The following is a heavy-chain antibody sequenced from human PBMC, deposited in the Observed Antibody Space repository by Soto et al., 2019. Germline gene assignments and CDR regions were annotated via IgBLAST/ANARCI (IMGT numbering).Heavy chain of an antibody. CDR3: TQWDGDAEV. CDR2: ISASSGKI. J-gene: IGHJ6*02. CDR1: GFASGT. Sequence: EVLLLESGGGLVRPGGSLRLSCAASGFASGTTWVRQTPERGLEWVSGISASSGKIFYADSVRGRFTIANDNSKKTLYRQMDSLRDDDTAIYYCTQWDGDAEVWGQGTTVIVSS. V-gene: IGHV3-23*01. D-gene: IGHD1-26*01.